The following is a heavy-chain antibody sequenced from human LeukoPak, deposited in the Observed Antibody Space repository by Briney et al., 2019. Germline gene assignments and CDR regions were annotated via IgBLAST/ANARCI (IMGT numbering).Heavy chain of an antibody. CDR2: IHGDGSA. J-gene: IGHJ4*02. CDR3: ANRGF. V-gene: IGHV3-53*01. Sequence: GGSLRLSCAASGFTVSSDFMTWVRQAPGKGLEWVSIIHGDGSAYYADSVRGRFTVSRDISKNTLFLQMVGLRAEDTVLYYCANRGFWGQGTLVTVSS. CDR1: GFTVSSDF.